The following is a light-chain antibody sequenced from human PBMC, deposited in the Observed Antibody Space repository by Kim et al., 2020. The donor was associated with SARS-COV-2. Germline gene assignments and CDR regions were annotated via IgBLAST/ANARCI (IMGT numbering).Light chain of an antibody. CDR1: QSISVW. Sequence: DIQMTQSPSTLSASVGDRVTITCRASQSISVWLAWYQQKPGKAPSLLIYDASILESGVPSRFSGSGSGTEFTLTSSGLQADDFATYYCQGYKSNLWTFGQGTKVEVK. CDR2: DAS. V-gene: IGKV1-5*01. CDR3: QGYKSNLWT. J-gene: IGKJ1*01.